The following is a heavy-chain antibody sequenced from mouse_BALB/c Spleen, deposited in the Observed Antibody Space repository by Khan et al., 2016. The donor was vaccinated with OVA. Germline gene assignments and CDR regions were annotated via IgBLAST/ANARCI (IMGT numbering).Heavy chain of an antibody. V-gene: IGHV1-77*01. CDR3: ASRNYFGYTVAY. D-gene: IGHD1-2*01. CDR1: GYIFTDYY. J-gene: IGHJ3*01. Sequence: QVQLKQSGAELARPGASVKLSCKASGYIFTDYYINWVKQRTGQGLEWIGEISPGSDDTYCNEKFKGKATLTADKSSSTAYMQLSSLTSEDSAVXSWASRNYFGYTVAYWGQGTLVTVSS. CDR2: ISPGSDDT.